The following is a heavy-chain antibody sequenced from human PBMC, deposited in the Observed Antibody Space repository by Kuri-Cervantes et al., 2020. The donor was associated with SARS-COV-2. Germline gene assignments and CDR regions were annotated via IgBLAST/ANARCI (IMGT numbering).Heavy chain of an antibody. Sequence: GSLRLSCAVYGGSFSGYYWSWIRQPPGKGLEWIGYVYNTGSTGYNPSLKSRVTISVDTSKRQFSLRLTSVTATDTAVYYCVRVAIGGLYDAIDVWGQGRMVTVSS. CDR1: GGSFSGYY. D-gene: IGHD6-25*01. CDR3: VRVAIGGLYDAIDV. V-gene: IGHV4-34*01. J-gene: IGHJ3*01. CDR2: VYNTGST.